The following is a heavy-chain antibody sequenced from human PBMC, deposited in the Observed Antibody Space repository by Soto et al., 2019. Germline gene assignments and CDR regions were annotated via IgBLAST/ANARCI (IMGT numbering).Heavy chain of an antibody. CDR3: ARDDYGDHLGP. CDR1: VASSGGGSDC. J-gene: IGHJ5*02. Sequence: SATLSFTCTVAVASSGGGSDCWSWIRQPPGKGLEWIGYIYYSGSTNYNPSLKSRVTISVDTSKNQFSLKLSSVTAADTAVYYCARDDYGDHLGPWGQGTLVTVSS. CDR2: IYYSGST. V-gene: IGHV4-61*01. D-gene: IGHD4-17*01.